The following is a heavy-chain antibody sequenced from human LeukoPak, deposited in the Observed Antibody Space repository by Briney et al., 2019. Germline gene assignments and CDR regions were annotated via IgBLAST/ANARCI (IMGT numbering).Heavy chain of an antibody. CDR1: GGSISSTACY. CDR2: IYYSETT. J-gene: IGHJ6*03. CDR3: ARQVSDYYYYYIDV. V-gene: IGHV4-39*01. Sequence: SETLSLTCTVSGGSISSTACYWDWIRQPPGKGLEWIGSIYYSETTYYNSSLKSRVTISLNTSKNQFSLRLTSVTAADTAVYYCARQVSDYYYYYIDVWGKGATVTVSS. D-gene: IGHD5/OR15-5a*01.